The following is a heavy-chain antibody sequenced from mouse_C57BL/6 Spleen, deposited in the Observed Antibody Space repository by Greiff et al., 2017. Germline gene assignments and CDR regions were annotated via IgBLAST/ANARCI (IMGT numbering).Heavy chain of an antibody. D-gene: IGHD2-4*01. CDR3: ARHSGYDYDYFDY. CDR2: ISSGGSYT. V-gene: IGHV5-6*01. CDR1: GFTFSSYG. J-gene: IGHJ2*01. Sequence: EVKLMESGGDLVKPGGSLKLSCAASGFTFSSYGMSWVRQTPDKRLEWVATISSGGSYTYYPDSVKGRITISRDNAKNTLYLQMSSLKSEDTAMYYCARHSGYDYDYFDYWGQGTTLTVSS.